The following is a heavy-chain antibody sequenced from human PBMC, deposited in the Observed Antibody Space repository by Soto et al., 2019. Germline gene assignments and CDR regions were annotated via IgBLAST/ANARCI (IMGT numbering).Heavy chain of an antibody. CDR2: IYYSGST. J-gene: IGHJ6*03. V-gene: IGHV4-59*01. CDR1: GGSISSYY. CDR3: ARVQVPAAPNYYYYYYYMDV. D-gene: IGHD2-2*01. Sequence: SETLSLTCTVSGGSISSYYWSWIRQPPGKGLEWIGYIYYSGSTNYNPSLKSRVTISVDTSKNQFSLKLSSVTAADTAVYYCARVQVPAAPNYYYYYYYMDVWGKGTTVTVSS.